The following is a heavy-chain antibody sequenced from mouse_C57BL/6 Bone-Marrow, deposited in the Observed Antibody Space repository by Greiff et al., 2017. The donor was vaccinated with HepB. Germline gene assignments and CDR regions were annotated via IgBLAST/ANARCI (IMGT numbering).Heavy chain of an antibody. CDR3: AIWLLRLYGYFDV. J-gene: IGHJ1*03. V-gene: IGHV14-3*01. CDR2: IDPANGNN. CDR1: GFNIKNTY. Sequence: EVQLQQSVAELVRPGASVKLSCTASGFNIKNTYMHWVKQRPEQGLEWIGRIDPANGNNKYAPKFQGKATITADTSSNTAYLQLSSLTSEDTAIYYCAIWLLRLYGYFDVWGTGTTVTVSS. D-gene: IGHD2-3*01.